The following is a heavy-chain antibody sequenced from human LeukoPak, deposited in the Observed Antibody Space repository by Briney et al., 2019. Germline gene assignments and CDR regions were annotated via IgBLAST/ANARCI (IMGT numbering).Heavy chain of an antibody. CDR1: GGTFSSYA. J-gene: IGHJ4*02. D-gene: IGHD3-10*01. Sequence: SVKVSCKASGGTFSSYAISWVRQAPGQGLEWMGGIIPIFGIANYAQKYQGRVTITTDESTSTAYMELSSLRSEDTAVYYCGRGSPHVPGFSGSLPLDYWGQGTLVTVSS. V-gene: IGHV1-69*05. CDR3: GRGSPHVPGFSGSLPLDY. CDR2: IIPIFGIA.